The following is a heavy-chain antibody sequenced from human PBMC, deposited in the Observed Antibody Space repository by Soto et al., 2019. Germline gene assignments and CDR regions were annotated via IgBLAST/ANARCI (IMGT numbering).Heavy chain of an antibody. Sequence: GGSLRLSCAASGFTFSSYAMSWVRQAPGKGLEWVSAISGSGGSTYYADSVKGRFTISRDNSKNTLYLQMNSLRAEDTAVYYCAKDRITYDFWSGYYLDRNVDGMDVWGQGTTVTVSS. CDR2: ISGSGGST. CDR3: AKDRITYDFWSGYYLDRNVDGMDV. D-gene: IGHD3-3*01. J-gene: IGHJ6*02. CDR1: GFTFSSYA. V-gene: IGHV3-23*01.